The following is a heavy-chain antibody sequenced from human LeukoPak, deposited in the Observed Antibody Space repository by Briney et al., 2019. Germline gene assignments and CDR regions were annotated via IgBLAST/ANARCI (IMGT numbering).Heavy chain of an antibody. CDR1: GGSFSEDS. V-gene: IGHV4-34*01. CDR3: ARRVTIFGVVTQNTLYYMDV. J-gene: IGHJ6*03. D-gene: IGHD3-3*01. Sequence: SETLSLTCAVYGGSFSEDSCSCIRQPPGKGLEWIGEMNDGGNTNYNPSLRRRVSISVDTSKIQFSLKLNSVTAADTAVYYCARRVTIFGVVTQNTLYYMDVWGKGTTVTVSS. CDR2: MNDGGNT.